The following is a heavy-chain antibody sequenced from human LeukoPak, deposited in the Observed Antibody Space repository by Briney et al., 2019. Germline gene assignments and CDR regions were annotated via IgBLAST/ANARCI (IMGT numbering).Heavy chain of an antibody. CDR2: IWYDGGNK. J-gene: IGHJ4*02. CDR3: AKEGPTSGWYSGFDY. V-gene: IGHV3-33*06. Sequence: GGSLRLSCAASGFTFSSYGMHWVRQAPGKGLEWVAVIWYDGGNKYYADSVKGRFTISRDNSKNTLYLQMNSLRAEDTAVYYCAKEGPTSGWYSGFDYWGQGTLVTVSS. CDR1: GFTFSSYG. D-gene: IGHD6-19*01.